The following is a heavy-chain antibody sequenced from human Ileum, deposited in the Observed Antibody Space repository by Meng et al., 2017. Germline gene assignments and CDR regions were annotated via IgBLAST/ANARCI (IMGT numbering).Heavy chain of an antibody. V-gene: IGHV4-59*11. CDR2: ISPDEFT. J-gene: IGHJ3*02. CDR3: ARDRGQRMVDDGFDI. Sequence: SETLSLTCTVSGDSMSYHSWSWIRHLPGKGLEWIGYISPDEFTKYSPSLKSRVSMSVDTSKNQFSLKMSSVTAADTAVYYCARDRGQRMVDDGFDIWGQGTMVTVSS. D-gene: IGHD6-13*01. CDR1: GDSMSYHS.